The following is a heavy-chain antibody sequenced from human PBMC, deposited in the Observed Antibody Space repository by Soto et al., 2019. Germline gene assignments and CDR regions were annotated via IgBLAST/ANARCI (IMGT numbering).Heavy chain of an antibody. CDR1: GFTFSASV. CDR3: ARHLVPDLAPTQPYDTGMDV. D-gene: IGHD5-12*01. V-gene: IGHV3-73*01. CDR2: IETKGKSYTT. J-gene: IGHJ6*02. Sequence: PGGSLRLSCAASGFTFSASVVHWVRRSSGRGLEWVGRIETKGKSYTTAYAASVKGRFSISRDDSKKTAYLQMNSLTTEDTAVYYCARHLVPDLAPTQPYDTGMDVCGQVSTLPAAS.